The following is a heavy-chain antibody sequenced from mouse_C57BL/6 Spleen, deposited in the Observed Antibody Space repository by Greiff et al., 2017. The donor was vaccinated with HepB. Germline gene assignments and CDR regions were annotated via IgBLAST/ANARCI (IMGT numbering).Heavy chain of an antibody. J-gene: IGHJ3*01. CDR2: IDPETGGT. CDR1: GYTFTDYE. Sequence: VKVVESGAELVRPGASVTLSCKASGYTFTDYEMHWVKPTPVHGLEWIGAIDPETGGTAYNQKFKGKAILTADKSSSTAYMELRSLTSEDSAVYYCTRSYYDYDAGFAYWGQGTLVTVSA. D-gene: IGHD2-4*01. CDR3: TRSYYDYDAGFAY. V-gene: IGHV1-15*01.